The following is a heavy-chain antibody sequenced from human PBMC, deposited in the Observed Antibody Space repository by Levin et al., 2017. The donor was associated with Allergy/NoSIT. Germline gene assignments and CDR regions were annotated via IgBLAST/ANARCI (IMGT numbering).Heavy chain of an antibody. CDR3: ARSYSSGWYSGDY. CDR2: ISYDGSNK. J-gene: IGHJ4*02. Sequence: GGSLRLSCAASGFTFSSYAMHWVRQAPGKGLEWVAVISYDGSNKYYADSVKGRFTISRDNSKNTLYLQMNSLRAEDTAVYYCARSYSSGWYSGDYWGQGTLVTVSS. CDR1: GFTFSSYA. D-gene: IGHD6-19*01. V-gene: IGHV3-30-3*01.